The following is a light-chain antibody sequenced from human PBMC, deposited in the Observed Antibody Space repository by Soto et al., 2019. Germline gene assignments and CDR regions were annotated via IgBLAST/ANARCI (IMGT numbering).Light chain of an antibody. CDR3: QHYGDSPS. V-gene: IGKV3D-15*01. Sequence: EIVMTQSPATLSVSPGGRATLSCRASQSVSTNLAWYRQKPGQAPRLLIYGASTRATDIPARFSGSGSGTEFTLTISSLQSEDSAVYYCQHYGDSPSFGGGTKVEIK. CDR2: GAS. CDR1: QSVSTN. J-gene: IGKJ4*01.